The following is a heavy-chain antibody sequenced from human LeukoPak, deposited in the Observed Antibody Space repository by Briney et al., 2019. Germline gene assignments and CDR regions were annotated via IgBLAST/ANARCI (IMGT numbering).Heavy chain of an antibody. CDR1: GGSFSGYY. D-gene: IGHD3-10*01. V-gene: IGHV4-34*01. J-gene: IGHJ5*02. CDR3: ARVRWFGDRWFDP. CDR2: INHSGST. Sequence: PSETLSLTCAVYGGSFSGYYWSWLRHPPGKGMEWVGEINHSGSTNYNPSLKRRVTISVDTSKNQFSLKLSSVTAADTAVYYCARVRWFGDRWFDPWGQGTLVTVSS.